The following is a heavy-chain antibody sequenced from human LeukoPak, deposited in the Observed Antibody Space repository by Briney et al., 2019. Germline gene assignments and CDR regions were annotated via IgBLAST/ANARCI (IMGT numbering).Heavy chain of an antibody. CDR1: GFTFSSYW. CDR3: ARVRGHYCSSTSCYGRFDP. Sequence: SGGSLRLSCAASGFTFSSYWMHWVRHAPGKGLVWVSRINTDGSSTSYADSVKGRFTISRDNAKNTLYLQMNSLRAEDTAVYYCARVRGHYCSSTSCYGRFDPWGQGTLVTVSS. V-gene: IGHV3-74*01. CDR2: INTDGSST. J-gene: IGHJ5*02. D-gene: IGHD2-2*01.